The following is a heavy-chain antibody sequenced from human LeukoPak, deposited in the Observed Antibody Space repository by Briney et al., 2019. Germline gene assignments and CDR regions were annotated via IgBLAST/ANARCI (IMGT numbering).Heavy chain of an antibody. D-gene: IGHD2-2*01. J-gene: IGHJ6*03. V-gene: IGHV3-23*01. CDR1: GFTFSSYA. CDR3: AKDGSAARYYYYYYMDV. Sequence: GGSLRLSCAASGFTFSSYAMSWVRQAPGKGLEWVSAISGSGGSTYYADSVKGRFTISRDNSKNTLYLQMNSLRAEDTAVYYCAKDGSAARYYYYYYMDVWGKGTTVTVSS. CDR2: ISGSGGST.